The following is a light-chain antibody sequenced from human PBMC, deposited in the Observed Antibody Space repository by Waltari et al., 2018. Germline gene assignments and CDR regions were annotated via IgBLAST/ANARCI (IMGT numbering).Light chain of an antibody. V-gene: IGKV1-8*01. CDR3: QQYNSYPRT. CDR1: QGIIRY. CDR2: AAS. J-gene: IGKJ1*01. Sequence: AIRMTQSPSPLSAAPGDRVTITCRASQGIIRYLAWYQQKPGKAPKLLIYAASSLQSGVPSRFSGSGSGTDFTLTISGLESEDFATYYCQQYNSYPRTFGQGTRVEIK.